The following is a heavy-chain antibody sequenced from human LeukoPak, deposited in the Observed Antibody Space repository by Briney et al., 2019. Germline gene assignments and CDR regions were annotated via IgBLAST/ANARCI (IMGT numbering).Heavy chain of an antibody. V-gene: IGHV3-30-3*01. J-gene: IGHJ4*02. CDR1: GFAFSSYA. CDR2: ISYDGSNK. CDR3: ARDSDSSVRDY. Sequence: PGRSLRLSCAASGFAFSSYAMHWVRQAPGKGLEWVAVISYDGSNKYYADSVKGRFTISRDNSKNTLYLQMNSLRAEDTAVYYCARDSDSSVRDYWGQGTLVIVSS. D-gene: IGHD6-19*01.